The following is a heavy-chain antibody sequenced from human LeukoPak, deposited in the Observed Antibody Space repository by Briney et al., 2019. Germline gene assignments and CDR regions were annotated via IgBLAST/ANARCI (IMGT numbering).Heavy chain of an antibody. CDR3: ARDYPYQDV. J-gene: IGHJ6*02. CDR2: IIPIFGTA. CDR1: GGTFSSYA. V-gene: IGHV1-69*05. Sequence: SVKVSCKASGGTFSSYAISWVRQAPGQGLEWMGGIIPIFGTANYAQKFQGRVTMTRNTSISTAYMELSSLRSEDTAVYYCARDYPYQDVWGQGTTVTFSS. D-gene: IGHD2-2*01.